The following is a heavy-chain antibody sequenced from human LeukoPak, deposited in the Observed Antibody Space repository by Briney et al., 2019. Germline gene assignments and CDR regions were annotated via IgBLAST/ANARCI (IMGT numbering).Heavy chain of an antibody. CDR2: ITGSGDGT. D-gene: IGHD3-10*01. V-gene: IGHV3-23*01. CDR3: AGGGFGEAYYYYYYMDV. J-gene: IGHJ6*03. CDR1: GFTFSTYA. Sequence: GGSLRLSCAASGFTFSTYAMTWVRQAPGKGLEWVSSITGSGDGTSAADSVTGRFSISRDNSKSTLYLQMNSLRVEDTAVYYCAGGGFGEAYYYYYYMDVWGKGTTVTVSS.